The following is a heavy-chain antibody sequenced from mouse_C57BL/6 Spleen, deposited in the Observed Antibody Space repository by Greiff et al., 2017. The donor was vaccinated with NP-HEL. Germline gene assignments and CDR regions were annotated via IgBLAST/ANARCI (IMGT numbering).Heavy chain of an antibody. CDR1: GFTFSSYT. CDR2: ISGGGGNT. J-gene: IGHJ2*01. Sequence: EVMLVESGGGLVKPGGSLKLSCAASGFTFSSYTMSWVRQTPEKRLEWVATISGGGGNTYYPDSVKGRFTISRDNAKNTLYLQMSSLRSEDTALYYCAKRAAQATSFDYWGQGTTLTVSS. V-gene: IGHV5-9*01. CDR3: AKRAAQATSFDY. D-gene: IGHD3-2*02.